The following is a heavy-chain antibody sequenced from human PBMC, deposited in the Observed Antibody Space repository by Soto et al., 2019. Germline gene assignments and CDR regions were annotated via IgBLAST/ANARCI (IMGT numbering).Heavy chain of an antibody. V-gene: IGHV3-23*01. CDR3: AKGSFGFDY. J-gene: IGHJ4*02. CDR1: GVTFTSYA. CDR2: ISKSGDST. Sequence: LRLSCAASGVTFTSYAMTWVRQVPGEGLQWVSSISKSGDSTYCADSVKGRFTTSRDNSKNTLYLQMNSLRAEDTAIYYCAKGSFGFDYWGQGTQVTVSS. D-gene: IGHD3-10*01.